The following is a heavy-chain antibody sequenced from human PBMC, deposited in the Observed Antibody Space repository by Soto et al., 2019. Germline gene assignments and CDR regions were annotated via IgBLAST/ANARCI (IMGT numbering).Heavy chain of an antibody. D-gene: IGHD5-18*01. V-gene: IGHV3-21*01. Sequence: GGSLRLSCAASGFTFSSYSMNWVRQAPGKGLEWVSSISSSSSYIYYADSVKGRFTISRDNAKNSLYLQMNSLRAEDTAVYYCARGSYLDTAMNGYYYCMDVWGQGTTVTVSS. CDR3: ARGSYLDTAMNGYYYCMDV. CDR2: ISSSSSYI. CDR1: GFTFSSYS. J-gene: IGHJ6*02.